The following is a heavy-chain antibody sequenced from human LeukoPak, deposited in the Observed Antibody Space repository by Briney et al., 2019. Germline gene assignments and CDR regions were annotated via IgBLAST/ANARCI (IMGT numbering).Heavy chain of an antibody. V-gene: IGHV3-23*01. CDR3: AKFGVCSSTSCYLSRDAFDI. CDR2: IDGSGGRT. D-gene: IGHD2-2*01. J-gene: IGHJ3*02. CDR1: RFTFDNYA. Sequence: GGSLRLSCAAYRFTFDNYAMTWVRQAPGKGLEWVSAIDGSGGRTYYADSVQGRFTISRDNSRNTLYLQMNTLRAEDTAVYYCAKFGVCSSTSCYLSRDAFDIWGQGTMVIVSS.